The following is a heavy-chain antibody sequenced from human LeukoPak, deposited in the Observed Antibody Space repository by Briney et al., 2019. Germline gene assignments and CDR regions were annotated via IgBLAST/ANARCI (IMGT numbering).Heavy chain of an antibody. Sequence: PSETLSLTCAVYGGSFSGYYWSWIRQPPGKGLEWIGGINHSGSTNYNPSLKSRVTISVDTSKNQFSLKLSSVTAADTAVYYCAWLLWLGYYFDYWGQGTLVTVSS. CDR3: AWLLWLGYYFDY. V-gene: IGHV4-34*01. CDR1: GGSFSGYY. D-gene: IGHD5-18*01. J-gene: IGHJ4*02. CDR2: INHSGST.